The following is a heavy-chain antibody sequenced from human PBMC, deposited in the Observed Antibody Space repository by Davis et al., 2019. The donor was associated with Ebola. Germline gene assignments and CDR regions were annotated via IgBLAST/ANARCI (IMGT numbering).Heavy chain of an antibody. Sequence: PGGSLRLSCAASGFTFSSYDMHWVRQAPGKGLEWVAVIWYDGSNKYYADSVKGRFTISRDNAKNTLYLQMNSLRAEDTAVYYCAYGDYGDVAAARAFDYWGQGTLVTVSS. D-gene: IGHD4-17*01. V-gene: IGHV3-33*03. J-gene: IGHJ4*02. CDR2: IWYDGSNK. CDR3: AYGDYGDVAAARAFDY. CDR1: GFTFSSYD.